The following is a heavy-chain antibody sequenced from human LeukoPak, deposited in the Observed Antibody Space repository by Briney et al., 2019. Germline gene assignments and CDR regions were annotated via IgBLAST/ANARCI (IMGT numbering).Heavy chain of an antibody. J-gene: IGHJ4*02. Sequence: PGGSLRLSCAASGFTFNNAWMSWVRQAPGKGLEWVGRIKSKTDGDATDYAAPVKGRFTISRDDSKNTLYLQMNSLKTEDTAVYYCTTVIAYDSNGQGGQGTLVTVSS. V-gene: IGHV3-15*01. D-gene: IGHD3-22*01. CDR1: GFTFNNAW. CDR2: IKSKTDGDAT. CDR3: TTVIAYDSNGQ.